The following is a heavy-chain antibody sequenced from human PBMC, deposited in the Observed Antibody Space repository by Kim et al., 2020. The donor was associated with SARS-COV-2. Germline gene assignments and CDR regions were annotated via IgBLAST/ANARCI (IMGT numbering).Heavy chain of an antibody. CDR2: INHSGST. CDR1: GGSFSGYY. D-gene: IGHD2-15*01. V-gene: IGHV4-34*01. Sequence: SETLSLTCAVYGGSFSGYYWSWIRQPPGKGLEWIGEINHSGSTNYNPSLKSRVTISVDTSKNQFSLKLSSVTAADTAVYYCARAGWQYYAFDIWGQGTMVTVSS. J-gene: IGHJ3*02. CDR3: ARAGWQYYAFDI.